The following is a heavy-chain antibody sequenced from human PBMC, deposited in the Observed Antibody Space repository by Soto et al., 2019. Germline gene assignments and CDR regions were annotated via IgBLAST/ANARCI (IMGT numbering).Heavy chain of an antibody. V-gene: IGHV3-33*01. J-gene: IGHJ6*02. CDR1: GFTFSSYG. CDR2: IWYDGSNK. CDR3: AREGDYDFGDGMDV. D-gene: IGHD3-3*01. Sequence: QVQLVESGGGVVQPGRSLRLSCAASGFTFSSYGMHWVRQAPGKGLEWVAVIWYDGSNKYYADSVKGRFTISRDNSKNTLYLQMNSLRAEDTAVYYCAREGDYDFGDGMDVWGQGPTVTVSS.